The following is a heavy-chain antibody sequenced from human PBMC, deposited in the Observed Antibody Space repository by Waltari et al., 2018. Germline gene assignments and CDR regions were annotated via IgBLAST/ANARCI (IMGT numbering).Heavy chain of an antibody. J-gene: IGHJ4*02. Sequence: EVLLVESAGGLIHPGGSLRLSCAASGFLPSHNYLTWVRQTPGWGLEWVSVLHAGGATFYEDSVKGRFTISRDDSKNILYLQMNSLRAEDTATYFCARAGLGSPSQWSQLLDSWGQGTLVTISP. CDR3: ARAGLGSPSQWSQLLDS. CDR2: LHAGGAT. CDR1: GFLPSHNY. V-gene: IGHV3-53*01. D-gene: IGHD6-19*01.